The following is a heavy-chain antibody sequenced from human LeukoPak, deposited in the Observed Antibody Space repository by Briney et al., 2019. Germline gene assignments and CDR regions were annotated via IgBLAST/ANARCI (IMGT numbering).Heavy chain of an antibody. CDR1: GYTFTSYA. J-gene: IGHJ6*02. CDR2: INAGNGNT. CDR3: ARGVSVTTDYYGMDV. Sequence: ASVKDSCKASGYTFTSYAMHWVRQAPGQRLEGMGRINAGNGNTKYSQKFQGRVTITRDTSASTAYMELSSLRSEDTAVYYCARGVSVTTDYYGMDVWGQGTTVTVSS. D-gene: IGHD4-11*01. V-gene: IGHV1-3*01.